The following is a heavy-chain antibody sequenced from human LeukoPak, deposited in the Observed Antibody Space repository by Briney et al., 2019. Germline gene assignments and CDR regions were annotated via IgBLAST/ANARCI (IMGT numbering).Heavy chain of an antibody. CDR3: AKDHGSSDWYYFDY. CDR1: GFTFSSYG. J-gene: IGHJ4*02. D-gene: IGHD6-13*01. Sequence: GGSLRLSCAASGFTFSSYGMSWVRQTPGKGLEWVSAISASGTGTYFADSVKGRFTISRDNSKNTLYLQMNSLRADDTAVYYCAKDHGSSDWYYFDYWGQGTLVTVSS. V-gene: IGHV3-23*01. CDR2: ISASGTGT.